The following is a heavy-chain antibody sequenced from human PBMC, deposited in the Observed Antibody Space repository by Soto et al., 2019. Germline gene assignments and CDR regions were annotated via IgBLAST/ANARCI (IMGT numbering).Heavy chain of an antibody. Sequence: RVSCAPSGFSVSTYAMSWVRQSPGKGLEWVSLISGSASATHYADSVKGRFTISRDNSKRTVYLQLKSLRAEDTAVYYCAKGMANTVFAVDTLFDFWGRGTMVTVSS. CDR3: AKGMANTVFAVDTLFDF. D-gene: IGHD3-3*01. CDR1: GFSVSTYA. V-gene: IGHV3-23*01. CDR2: ISGSASAT. J-gene: IGHJ4*02.